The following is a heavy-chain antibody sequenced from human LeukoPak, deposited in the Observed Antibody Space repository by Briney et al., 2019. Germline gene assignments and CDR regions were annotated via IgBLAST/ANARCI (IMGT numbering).Heavy chain of an antibody. CDR3: ARDRDIAVAGIDY. CDR1: GYTFTGYY. D-gene: IGHD6-19*01. CDR2: INPNSGGT. Sequence: ASVKVSCKASGYTFTGYYMHWVRQAPGQGLEWMGWINPNSGGTNYAQKFQGRATMTRDTSISTAYMELSRLRSDDTAVYYCARDRDIAVAGIDYWGQGTLVTVSS. J-gene: IGHJ4*02. V-gene: IGHV1-2*02.